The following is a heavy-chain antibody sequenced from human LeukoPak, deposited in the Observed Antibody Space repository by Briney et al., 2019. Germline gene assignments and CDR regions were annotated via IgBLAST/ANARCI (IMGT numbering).Heavy chain of an antibody. CDR1: GFTFSSYE. CDR3: ARRYCSSSSCTLDY. CDR2: ISSRDSTI. D-gene: IGHD2-2*01. V-gene: IGHV3-48*03. Sequence: GGSLRLSCAASGFTFSSYEMNWVRQAPGKGLEWVSYISSRDSTIYYADSVKGRFTISRDNAKNSLYLQMNSLRAEDTAVYYCARRYCSSSSCTLDYWGQGTLVTVSS. J-gene: IGHJ4*02.